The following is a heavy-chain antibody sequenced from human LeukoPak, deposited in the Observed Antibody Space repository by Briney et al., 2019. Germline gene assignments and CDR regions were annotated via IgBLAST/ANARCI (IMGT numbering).Heavy chain of an antibody. J-gene: IGHJ3*02. CDR2: IKEDGSEK. V-gene: IGHV3-7*05. Sequence: PGGSLRLSCTTSGFTFDSYWMSWVRQAPGKGLEWVANIKEDGSEKYYVDSLKGRFTISRGNAKNSVYLQMNSLRAEDTAVYYCAKCLDAFDIWGQGTMVTVSS. CDR3: AKCLDAFDI. CDR1: GFTFDSYW.